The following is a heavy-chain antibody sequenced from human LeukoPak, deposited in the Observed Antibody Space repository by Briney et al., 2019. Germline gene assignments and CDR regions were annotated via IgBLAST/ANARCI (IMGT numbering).Heavy chain of an antibody. Sequence: SETLSLTCTVSGGSISSGSYYWSWIRQPAGKGLEWIGRIYTSGSTNYNPSLKSRVTISVDTSKNQFSLKLCSVSAADTAVYYCARGVVVPAAHFDYWGQGALVTVSS. J-gene: IGHJ4*02. V-gene: IGHV4-61*02. CDR1: GGSISSGSYY. CDR3: ARGVVVPAAHFDY. CDR2: IYTSGST. D-gene: IGHD2-2*01.